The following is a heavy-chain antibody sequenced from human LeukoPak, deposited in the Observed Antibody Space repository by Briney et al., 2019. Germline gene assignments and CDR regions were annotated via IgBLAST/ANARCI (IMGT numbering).Heavy chain of an antibody. V-gene: IGHV4-59*11. J-gene: IGHJ5*02. CDR3: ARIVLSVRNRYYDFWSGLRGVWFDP. CDR2: IYYSGST. CDR1: GGSISSHY. D-gene: IGHD3-3*01. Sequence: PSETLSLTCTVSGGSISSHYWSWIRQPPGKGLEWIGYIYYSGSTNYNPSLKSRVTISVDTSKNQFSLKLSSVTAADTAVYYCARIVLSVRNRYYDFWSGLRGVWFDPWGQGTLVTVSS.